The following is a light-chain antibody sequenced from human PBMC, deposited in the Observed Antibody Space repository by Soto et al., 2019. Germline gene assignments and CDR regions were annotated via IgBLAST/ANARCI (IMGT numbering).Light chain of an antibody. CDR2: KAS. CDR3: QQYNSYSRT. CDR1: QSISSW. J-gene: IGKJ2*01. Sequence: DIQMTQSPSTLSASVGDRVTITCRASQSISSWLAWYQQKPGKAPKLLIYKASSLESGVPSRFSCSGSETEFTLTISSLQPDDFATYSCQQYNSYSRTFGQGTKVDIK. V-gene: IGKV1-5*03.